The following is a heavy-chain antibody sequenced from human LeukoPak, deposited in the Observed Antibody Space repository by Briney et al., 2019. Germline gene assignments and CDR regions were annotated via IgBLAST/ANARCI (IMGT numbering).Heavy chain of an antibody. Sequence: SQTLSLTCAISGDSVSSNSAAWNWIRQSPSRGLEWLGRTCYRSKWYNDYAPSVESRITINPDTSKNHFSLQLNSVTPEDTAVYYCARSPEPIVKYYYGMDIWGKGTTVTVSS. CDR1: GDSVSSNSAA. J-gene: IGHJ6*04. V-gene: IGHV6-1*01. CDR2: TCYRSKWYN. D-gene: IGHD1-14*01. CDR3: ARSPEPIVKYYYGMDI.